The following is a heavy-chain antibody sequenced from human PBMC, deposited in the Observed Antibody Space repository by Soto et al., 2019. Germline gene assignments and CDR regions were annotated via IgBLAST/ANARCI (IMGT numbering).Heavy chain of an antibody. J-gene: IGHJ6*02. Sequence: PGGSLRLSCAASGFTFTSFWMSWVRQAPGKGLEWVANIKQDGREKYFVDSVKGRFTISRDNAKNSLYLQMNSLRAEDTAVYYGARAGSSSSTLWYYYYGMDVWGQGTTVTVSS. V-gene: IGHV3-7*03. CDR3: ARAGSSSSTLWYYYYGMDV. D-gene: IGHD6-6*01. CDR2: IKQDGREK. CDR1: GFTFTSFW.